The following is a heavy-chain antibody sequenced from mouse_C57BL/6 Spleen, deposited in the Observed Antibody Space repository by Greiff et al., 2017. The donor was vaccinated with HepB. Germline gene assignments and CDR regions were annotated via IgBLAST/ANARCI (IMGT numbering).Heavy chain of an antibody. V-gene: IGHV1-64*01. Sequence: QVQLKQPGAELVKPGASVKLSCKASGYTFTSYWMHWVKQRPGQGLEWIGMIHPNSGSTNYNEKFKSKATLTVDKSSSTAYMQLSSLTSEDSAVYYCARGGDGSSYRYFDVWGTGTTVTVSS. J-gene: IGHJ1*03. CDR2: IHPNSGST. CDR3: ARGGDGSSYRYFDV. D-gene: IGHD1-1*01. CDR1: GYTFTSYW.